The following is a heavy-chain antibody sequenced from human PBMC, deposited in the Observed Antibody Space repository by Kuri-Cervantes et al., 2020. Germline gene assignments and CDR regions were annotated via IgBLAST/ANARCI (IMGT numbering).Heavy chain of an antibody. D-gene: IGHD3-10*01. CDR1: GGSISSGGYY. J-gene: IGHJ6*02. Sequence: SETLSLPCTVSGGSISSGGYYWCWIRQHPGKGLEWIGYIYYSGSTYYNPSLKSRVTISVDTSKNQFSLKLSSVTAADTAVYYRASQEGGFGELLGWGYYYGMDVWGQGTTVTVSS. CDR2: IYYSGST. V-gene: IGHV4-31*03. CDR3: ASQEGGFGELLGWGYYYGMDV.